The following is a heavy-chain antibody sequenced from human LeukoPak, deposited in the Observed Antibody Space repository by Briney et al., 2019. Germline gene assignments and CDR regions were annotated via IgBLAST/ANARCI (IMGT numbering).Heavy chain of an antibody. CDR3: ASALYCYGSGSYSIGRRFDP. V-gene: IGHV1-69*13. J-gene: IGHJ5*02. CDR1: GGTFSSYA. Sequence: ASVKVSCKASGGTFSSYAISWVRQAPGQGLEWMGGIIPIFGTANYAQKFQGRVTITADESTSTAYMELSSLRSEDTAVYYCASALYCYGSGSYSIGRRFDPWGQGTLVTVSS. CDR2: IIPIFGTA. D-gene: IGHD3-10*01.